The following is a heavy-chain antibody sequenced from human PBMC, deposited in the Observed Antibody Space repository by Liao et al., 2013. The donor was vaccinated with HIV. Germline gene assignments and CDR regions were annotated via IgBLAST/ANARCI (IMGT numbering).Heavy chain of an antibody. CDR2: IYESGFT. D-gene: IGHD3-22*01. V-gene: IGHV4-30-4*08. CDR3: ARWDYDRRYFDL. CDR1: GGSMSSGDYY. Sequence: QVQLQVSSPGLVKPSQTLSLTCTVSGGSMSSGDYYWSWIRQAPGKGLEWIGYIYESGFTDYNPSLKSRLTISEDTSKDQFSLKLRSVTAADTAMYYCARWDYDRRYFDLWGRGTLVTVSS. J-gene: IGHJ2*01.